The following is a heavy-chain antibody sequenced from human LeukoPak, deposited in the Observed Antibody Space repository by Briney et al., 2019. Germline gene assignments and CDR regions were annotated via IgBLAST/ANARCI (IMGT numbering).Heavy chain of an antibody. CDR1: GGSISSGGYY. V-gene: IGHV4-30-2*01. J-gene: IGHJ4*02. D-gene: IGHD1-20*01. CDR2: IYHSGST. CDR3: ARGYNWNFDY. Sequence: PSETLSLTCTVSGGSISSGGYYWSWIRQPPGKGLEWIGYIYHSGSTYYNPSLKSRVTISVGRSKNQFSLKLSSVTAADTAVYYCARGYNWNFDYWGQGTLVTVSS.